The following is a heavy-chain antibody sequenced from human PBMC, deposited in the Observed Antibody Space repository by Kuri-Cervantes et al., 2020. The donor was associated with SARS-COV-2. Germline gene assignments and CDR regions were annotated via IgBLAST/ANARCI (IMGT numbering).Heavy chain of an antibody. J-gene: IGHJ4*02. CDR3: ARDLWGGDY. V-gene: IGHV4-59*12. CDR2: IYYSGTT. D-gene: IGHD2-21*01. Sequence: SETLSRTCTVSGGSLTNYYWTWIRQTPGKGLEWIGYIYYSGTTESNPSLKSRVTMSVDASKNQFSLRLNSVTTADTAIYYCARDLWGGDYWGQGILVTVSS. CDR1: GGSLTNYY.